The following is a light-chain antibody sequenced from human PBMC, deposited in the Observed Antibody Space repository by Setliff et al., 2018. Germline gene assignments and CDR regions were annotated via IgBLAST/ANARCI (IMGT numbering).Light chain of an antibody. Sequence: QSVLAQPASVSGSPGQSITISCTGTSSDVGGYNYVSWYQQHPGKAPKLMIYDVSKRPSGVSNRFSGSKSGNTASLTISGLQPEDEADYYCSSYTSSSTLVFGGGTKVTVL. V-gene: IGLV2-14*01. CDR2: DVS. J-gene: IGLJ2*01. CDR3: SSYTSSSTLV. CDR1: SSDVGGYNY.